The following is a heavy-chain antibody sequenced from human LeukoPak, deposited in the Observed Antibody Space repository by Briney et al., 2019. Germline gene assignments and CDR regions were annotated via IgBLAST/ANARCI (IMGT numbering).Heavy chain of an antibody. J-gene: IGHJ6*03. CDR3: ARATYDFWSGYYSEAYYYYMDV. CDR2: INPNSGGT. V-gene: IGHV1-2*02. D-gene: IGHD3-3*01. Sequence: ASVKVSCKASGYTFTGYYMHWVRQAPGQGLEWMGWINPNSGGTNYAQKLQGRVTMTRDTSISTAYMELSRLRSDDTAVYYCARATYDFWSGYYSEAYYYYMDVWGKGTTVTVSS. CDR1: GYTFTGYY.